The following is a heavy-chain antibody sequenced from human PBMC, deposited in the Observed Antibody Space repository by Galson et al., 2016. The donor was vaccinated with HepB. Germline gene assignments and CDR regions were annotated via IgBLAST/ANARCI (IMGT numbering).Heavy chain of an antibody. D-gene: IGHD3-22*01. J-gene: IGHJ4*02. CDR1: GFTFRSYG. CDR2: VWHDGNNQ. Sequence: SLRLSCGASGFTFRSYGFNWVRQRPGKGLEWMATVWHDGNNQYYADSVQGRFTISRDNSKDTVYLQMNRLRAEDTAVYFCARAYDNSGYYPPFDFRGQGTLVTVSS. V-gene: IGHV3-33*01. CDR3: ARAYDNSGYYPPFDF.